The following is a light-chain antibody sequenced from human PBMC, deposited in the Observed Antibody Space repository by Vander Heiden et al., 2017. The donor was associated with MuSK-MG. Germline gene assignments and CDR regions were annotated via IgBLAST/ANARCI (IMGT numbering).Light chain of an antibody. J-gene: IGKJ2*01. Sequence: DIQLTQSPSFLSASVGDRVTITCRASQGISSYLAWYQQKPGKAPKLLIYAASTFQSAVPSRFSGSGSGTEFTLTISSLQPEDFATYYCRLLASYPYTFGQGTKVEIK. V-gene: IGKV1-9*01. CDR2: AAS. CDR1: QGISSY. CDR3: RLLASYPYT.